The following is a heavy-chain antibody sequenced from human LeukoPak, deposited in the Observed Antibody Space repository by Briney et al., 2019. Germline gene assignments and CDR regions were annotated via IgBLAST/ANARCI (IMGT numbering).Heavy chain of an antibody. CDR1: GFTFSSYA. CDR2: IRSSGGTT. V-gene: IGHV3-23*01. D-gene: IGHD2-15*01. CDR3: ARDPYSYYYNGMDV. J-gene: IGHJ6*02. Sequence: PGGSLRLSCAASGFTFSSYAMSWVRQAPGKGLEWVSTIRSSGGTTYYADSVKGRFTISRDNSKNTLYLQMNSLRAEDTAVYYCARDPYSYYYNGMDVWGQGTTVTVSS.